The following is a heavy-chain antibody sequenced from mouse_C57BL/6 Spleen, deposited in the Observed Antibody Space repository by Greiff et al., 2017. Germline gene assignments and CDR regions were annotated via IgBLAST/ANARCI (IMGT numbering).Heavy chain of an antibody. CDR2: INPSSGYT. Sequence: LVESGAELARPGASVKLSCKASGYTFTSYTMHWVKQRPGQGLEWIGYINPSSGYTKYIQKFKDKATLTADKSSSTAYMQLSSLTSEDSAVYCGARGSNYVDALDYWGQGTSVTVAS. D-gene: IGHD2-5*01. V-gene: IGHV1-4*01. CDR1: GYTFTSYT. J-gene: IGHJ4*01. CDR3: ARGSNYVDALDY.